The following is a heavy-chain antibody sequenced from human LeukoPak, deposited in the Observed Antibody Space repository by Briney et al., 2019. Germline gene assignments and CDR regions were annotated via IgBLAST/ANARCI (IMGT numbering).Heavy chain of an antibody. Sequence: GGSLRLSCAASGFTFSSYAMHWVRQAPGKGLEWVAVISYDGSNKYYADSVKGRFTISRDNSKNTLYLQMNSLRAEDTAVYYCAREARDGYNRFDYWGQGTLVTVSS. CDR2: ISYDGSNK. J-gene: IGHJ4*02. V-gene: IGHV3-30-3*01. CDR3: AREARDGYNRFDY. D-gene: IGHD5-24*01. CDR1: GFTFSSYA.